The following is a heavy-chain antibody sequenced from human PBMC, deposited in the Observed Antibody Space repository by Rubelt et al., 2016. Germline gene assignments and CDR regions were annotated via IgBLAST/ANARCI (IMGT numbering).Heavy chain of an antibody. Sequence: VQLVESGGGLVQPGGSLRLSCAASGFTFSSYGMHWVRQAPGKGLEWVALISYDGSNKYYADSVKGRFTISRDNSKNTLYLQMNSLRAEETAVYYCASLTAMVTDDFDYWGQGTLVTVSS. D-gene: IGHD5-18*01. CDR2: ISYDGSNK. V-gene: IGHV3-30*03. J-gene: IGHJ4*02. CDR1: GFTFSSYG. CDR3: ASLTAMVTDDFDY.